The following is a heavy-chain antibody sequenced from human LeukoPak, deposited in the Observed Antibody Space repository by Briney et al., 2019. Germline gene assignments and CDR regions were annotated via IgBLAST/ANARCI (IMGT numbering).Heavy chain of an antibody. V-gene: IGHV1-69*13. CDR3: ARGGDTAMAKDAFDI. J-gene: IGHJ3*02. CDR1: GGTFSSYA. Sequence: SVKVSCKASGGTFSSYAISWVRQAPGQGLEWMGGIIPIFGTANYAQKFQGRVTITADESTSTAYMELSSLRSEDTAVYYCARGGDTAMAKDAFDIRGQGTMVTVSS. CDR2: IIPIFGTA. D-gene: IGHD5-18*01.